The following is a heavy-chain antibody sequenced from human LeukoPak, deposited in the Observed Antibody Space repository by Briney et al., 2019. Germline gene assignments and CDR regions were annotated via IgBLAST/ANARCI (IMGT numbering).Heavy chain of an antibody. Sequence: PGGSLRLSCAASGFTFSSYAMSWVRQAPGKGLEWVSGISDSGSTTYHADSVKGRFTISRDNSKNTLYLQMNSLRAEDTAVYYCAKDGPQTGYSTGWFDCWGQGTLVTVSS. CDR1: GFTFSSYA. CDR2: ISDSGSTT. CDR3: AKDGPQTGYSTGWFDC. D-gene: IGHD6-19*01. V-gene: IGHV3-23*01. J-gene: IGHJ4*02.